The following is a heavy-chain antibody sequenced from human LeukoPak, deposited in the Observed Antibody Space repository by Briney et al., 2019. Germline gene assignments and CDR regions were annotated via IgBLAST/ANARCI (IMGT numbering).Heavy chain of an antibody. CDR3: ARDQFTKGDY. CDR1: GFTFSSYW. D-gene: IGHD2-8*01. V-gene: IGHV3-7*01. J-gene: IGHJ4*02. Sequence: GGSLRLSCVASGFTFSSYWMHWVRQAPGKGLEWVGNIDQDGSSKYYVDSVKGRFTISRDNVKNSLYLQMNSLRADDTAVYNCARDQFTKGDYWGQGTLVTVSS. CDR2: IDQDGSSK.